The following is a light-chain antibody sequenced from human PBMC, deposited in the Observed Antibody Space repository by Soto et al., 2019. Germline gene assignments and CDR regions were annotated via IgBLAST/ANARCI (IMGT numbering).Light chain of an antibody. Sequence: DIVMTQSPLSLPVTPGEPASISCRSSQSLLHGDGYNYLDWYLQKPGQSPQLLIYLGSSRASGVPDRFSGSGSGTYFTLTISRVEAEDFGVYYCMQALQTPWTFGQGTPVEFK. CDR1: QSLLHGDGYNY. CDR2: LGS. V-gene: IGKV2-28*01. J-gene: IGKJ1*01. CDR3: MQALQTPWT.